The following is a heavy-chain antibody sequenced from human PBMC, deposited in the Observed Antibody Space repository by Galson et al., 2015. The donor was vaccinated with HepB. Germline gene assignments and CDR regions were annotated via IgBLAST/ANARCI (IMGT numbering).Heavy chain of an antibody. V-gene: IGHV3-15*01. CDR3: TKEKRYPYYGLDV. CDR1: GFTFSNAW. D-gene: IGHD2-2*01. Sequence: SLRLSCAASGFTFSNAWMTWVRQAPGKGLEWVGRIKSKTDGGTTDYAAPVIGRFTISRDDSKNTLYLQMNSLKTEDTGEYYCTKEKRYPYYGLDVWGQGTTVTVSS. J-gene: IGHJ6*02. CDR2: IKSKTDGGTT.